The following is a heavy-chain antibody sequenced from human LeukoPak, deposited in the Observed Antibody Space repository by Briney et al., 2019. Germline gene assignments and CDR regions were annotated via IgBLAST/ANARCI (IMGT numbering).Heavy chain of an antibody. Sequence: SVKVSCKASGGTFSSYAISWVRQAPGQGLEWMGGIIPIFGTANYAQKFQGRVTITADKSTSTAYMELSSLRSEDTAVYYCARDGAYYYDSSGYYPADAFDIWGQGTMVTVSS. D-gene: IGHD3-22*01. J-gene: IGHJ3*02. CDR2: IIPIFGTA. CDR1: GGTFSSYA. CDR3: ARDGAYYYDSSGYYPADAFDI. V-gene: IGHV1-69*06.